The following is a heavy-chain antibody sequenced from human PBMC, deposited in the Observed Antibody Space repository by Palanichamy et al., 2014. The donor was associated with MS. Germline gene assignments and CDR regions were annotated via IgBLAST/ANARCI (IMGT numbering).Heavy chain of an antibody. D-gene: IGHD6-19*01. J-gene: IGHJ4*02. V-gene: IGHV3-23*01. CDR3: AKDAPRSSGWWFFDY. Sequence: EVQLLESGGGLVQPGGSLRLSCAAPGSTFSGFDMGWVRQAPGKGLECVSAISNGGDRTYYADSMKGRFTISRDNSKNTVHLQMNSLRAEDTAIYYCAKDAPRSSGWWFFDYWGQGTVVIVSS. CDR1: GSTFSGFD. CDR2: ISNGGDRT.